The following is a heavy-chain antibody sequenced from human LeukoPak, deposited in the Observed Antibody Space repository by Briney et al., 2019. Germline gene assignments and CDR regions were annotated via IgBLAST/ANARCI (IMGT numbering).Heavy chain of an antibody. CDR3: AKDAGSSWYSGYYFDY. CDR1: GFTFSSYG. J-gene: IGHJ4*02. Sequence: PGGSLRLSCAASGFTFSSYGMQWVRQAPGKGLEWVAVIWNDGSNKYYADSVKGRFTISRDNSKNTLYLQMNSLRAEDTAVYYCAKDAGSSWYSGYYFDYWGQGTLVTVSS. V-gene: IGHV3-33*06. CDR2: IWNDGSNK. D-gene: IGHD6-13*01.